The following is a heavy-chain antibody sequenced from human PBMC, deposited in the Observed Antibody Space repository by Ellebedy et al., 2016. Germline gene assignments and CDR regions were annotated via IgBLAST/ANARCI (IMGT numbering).Heavy chain of an antibody. CDR1: GFTFSSYT. D-gene: IGHD2-15*01. CDR3: AKDPRPFSRSTPSY. CDR2: ISGSSSYI. J-gene: IGHJ4*02. V-gene: IGHV3-21*01. Sequence: GGSLRLXCAASGFTFSSYTINWVRQAPGKGLMWVSSISGSSSYIYYADSVKGRFTISRDNSKSTLYLQMNSLRAEDTAVYNCAKDPRPFSRSTPSYWGQGTLVTVSS.